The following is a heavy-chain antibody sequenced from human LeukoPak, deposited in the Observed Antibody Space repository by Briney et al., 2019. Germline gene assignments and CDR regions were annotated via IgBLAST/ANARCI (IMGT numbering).Heavy chain of an antibody. CDR3: ATADASVVRGVISGMDV. D-gene: IGHD3-10*01. V-gene: IGHV1-24*01. CDR2: FDLEDGET. CDR1: GYTLTELS. J-gene: IGHJ6*04. Sequence: ASVKVSCKVSGYTLTELSMHWVRQAPGKGLEWMGDFDLEDGETLYAQKFQGRVTMTEDTSTDTAYMELSSLRSEDTAVYYCATADASVVRGVISGMDVWGKGTTVTVSS.